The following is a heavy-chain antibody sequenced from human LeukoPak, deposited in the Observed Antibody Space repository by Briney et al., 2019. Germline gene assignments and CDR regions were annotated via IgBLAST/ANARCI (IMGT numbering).Heavy chain of an antibody. CDR3: ARDLVERGGVGYFDY. Sequence: SVKVSCKASGGTFSSYAISWVRQAPGQGLEWMGGIIPIFGTANYAQKFQGRVTITADESTSTAYMELSSLRSEDTAVYYCARDLVERGGVGYFDYWGQGTLVTVSS. J-gene: IGHJ4*02. V-gene: IGHV1-69*13. CDR1: GGTFSSYA. D-gene: IGHD5-24*01. CDR2: IIPIFGTA.